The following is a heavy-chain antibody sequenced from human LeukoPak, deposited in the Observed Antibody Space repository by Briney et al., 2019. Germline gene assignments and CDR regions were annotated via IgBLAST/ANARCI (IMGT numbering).Heavy chain of an antibody. J-gene: IGHJ6*03. CDR1: GYTLTELS. V-gene: IGHV1-24*01. CDR3: ATWLDPSDYMDV. CDR2: FDPEDGET. Sequence: ASVKVSCXVSGYTLTELSMHWVRQAPGKGLEWMGGFDPEDGETIYAQKFQGRVTMTEDTSTDTAYMELSSLRSEDTAVYYCATWLDPSDYMDVWGKGTTVTVSS. D-gene: IGHD6-19*01.